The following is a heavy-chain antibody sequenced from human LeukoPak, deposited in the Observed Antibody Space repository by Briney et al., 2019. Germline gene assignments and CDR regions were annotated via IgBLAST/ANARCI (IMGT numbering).Heavy chain of an antibody. CDR2: INWNGGST. V-gene: IGHV3-20*04. CDR1: GFTFDDYG. CDR3: ARQGGVAGTSPLSGYYYYMDV. D-gene: IGHD6-19*01. J-gene: IGHJ6*03. Sequence: GGSLRLSCAASGFTFDDYGMSWVRQAPGKGLEWVSGINWNGGSTGYADSVKGRFTISRDNAKNSLYLQMNSLRAEDTALYYCARQGGVAGTSPLSGYYYYMDVWGKGTTVTVSS.